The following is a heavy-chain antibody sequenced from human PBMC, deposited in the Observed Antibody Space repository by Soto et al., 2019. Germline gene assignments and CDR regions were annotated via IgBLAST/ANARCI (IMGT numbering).Heavy chain of an antibody. CDR2: IIPILGIA. CDR1: GGTFSSYT. D-gene: IGHD5-12*01. J-gene: IGHJ4*02. V-gene: IGHV1-69*08. CDR3: ARDRGIVATFYYFDY. Sequence: QVQLVQSGAEVQKPGSSVKVSCKASGGTFSSYTISWVRQAPGQGLEWMGRIIPILGIANYAQKFQGRVTITADKSTSTAYMELSSLRSEDTAVYYCARDRGIVATFYYFDYWGQGTLVTVSS.